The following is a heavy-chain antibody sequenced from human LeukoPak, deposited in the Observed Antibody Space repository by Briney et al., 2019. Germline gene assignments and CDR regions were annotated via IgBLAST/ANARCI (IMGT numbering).Heavy chain of an antibody. CDR3: ARVRVAGICDY. CDR2: INHSGST. J-gene: IGHJ4*02. Sequence: SETLSLTCAVYGGSFSGYYWSWIRQPPGKGLEWIGGINHSGSTNYNPSLKSRVTISVDTSKNQFSLKLSSVTAADTAVYYCARVRVAGICDYWGQGTLVTVSS. V-gene: IGHV4-34*01. D-gene: IGHD6-19*01. CDR1: GGSFSGYY.